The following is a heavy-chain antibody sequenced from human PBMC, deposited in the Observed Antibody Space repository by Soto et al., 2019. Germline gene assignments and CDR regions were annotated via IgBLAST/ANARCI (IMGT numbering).Heavy chain of an antibody. V-gene: IGHV3-64*01. D-gene: IGHD1-7*01. CDR1: GFTFSSYD. CDR3: VRRVSGNYDY. J-gene: IGHJ4*02. Sequence: VHLAESGGGMVQPGGSLRLSCVASGFTFSSYDMPWVRQATGKGLEYVSSISSNGGTTYYGNSVKGRFTISRDNSKNTLYLQMGSLRAEDMAVYYCVRRVSGNYDYWGQGTLVTVSS. CDR2: ISSNGGTT.